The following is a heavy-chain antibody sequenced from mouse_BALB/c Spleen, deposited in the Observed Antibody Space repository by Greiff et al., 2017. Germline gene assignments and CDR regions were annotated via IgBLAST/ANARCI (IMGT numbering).Heavy chain of an antibody. J-gene: IGHJ2*01. CDR3: YYYGPDY. V-gene: IGHV14-4*02. D-gene: IGHD1-2*01. Sequence: EVQRVESGAELVRSGASVKLSCTASGFNIKDYYMHWVKQRPEQGLEWIGWIDPENGDTEYAPKFQGKATMTEDTSSNTAYLQLSSLTSEDTAVYYCYYYGPDYWGQGTTLTVSS. CDR1: GFNIKDYY. CDR2: IDPENGDT.